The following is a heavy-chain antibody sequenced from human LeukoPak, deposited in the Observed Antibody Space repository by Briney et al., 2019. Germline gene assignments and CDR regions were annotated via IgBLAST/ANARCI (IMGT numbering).Heavy chain of an antibody. D-gene: IGHD3-9*01. CDR1: GYTFTGYY. CDR3: ARGSRPVYNLLTGKRYFDY. J-gene: IGHJ4*02. V-gene: IGHV1-46*01. CDR2: INPSGGST. Sequence: ASVKVSCKTSGYTFTGYYMQWVRQAPGQGLEWMGIINPSGGSTTYAQKFRGRLTMTRDKSTSTVYMELSSLRSEDTAVYYCARGSRPVYNLLTGKRYFDYWGQGTLLTVSS.